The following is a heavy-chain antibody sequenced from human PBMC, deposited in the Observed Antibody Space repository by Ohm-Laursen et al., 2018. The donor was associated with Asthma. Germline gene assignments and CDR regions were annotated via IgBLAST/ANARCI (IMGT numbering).Heavy chain of an antibody. CDR3: ARDKVVVAATTNYWLDP. CDR1: GYTFTNYY. V-gene: IGHV1-2*06. Sequence: SVKVSCKASGYTFTNYYIHWVRQAPGQGLEWMGRINPNSGGIKYAQKFQGVVTMTRDTSINTAYLELRNLRSDDTAVYYCARDKVVVAATTNYWLDPWGQGTLVTVSS. D-gene: IGHD2-15*01. J-gene: IGHJ5*02. CDR2: INPNSGGI.